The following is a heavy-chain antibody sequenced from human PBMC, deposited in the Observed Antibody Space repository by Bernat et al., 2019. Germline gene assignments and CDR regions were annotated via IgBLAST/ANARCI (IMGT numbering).Heavy chain of an antibody. CDR2: IWYDGSNK. D-gene: IGHD3-9*01. J-gene: IGHJ4*02. CDR3: ARAPRNDFDWLLD. V-gene: IGHV3-33*01. Sequence: VQLVESGGGVVQPGRSLRLSCAASGFTFSSYGMHWVRQAPGKGLEWVAVIWYDGSNKYYADSVKGRFTISRDNSKNTLYLQMNSLRAEDTAVYYCARAPRNDFDWLLDWGQGTLVTVSS. CDR1: GFTFSSYG.